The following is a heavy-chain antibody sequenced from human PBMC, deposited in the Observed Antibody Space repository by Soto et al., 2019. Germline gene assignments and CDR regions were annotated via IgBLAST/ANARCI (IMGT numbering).Heavy chain of an antibody. J-gene: IGHJ5*02. Sequence: SETLSLTCTVSGGSISSYYWSWIRQPPGKGLEWIGYIYYSGSTNYNPSLKSRVTISVDTSKNQFSLKLSSVTAADTAVYYCARDPGYCTNGVCYIGGNWFDPWVQGTLVTVSS. D-gene: IGHD2-8*01. CDR1: GGSISSYY. CDR3: ARDPGYCTNGVCYIGGNWFDP. CDR2: IYYSGST. V-gene: IGHV4-59*01.